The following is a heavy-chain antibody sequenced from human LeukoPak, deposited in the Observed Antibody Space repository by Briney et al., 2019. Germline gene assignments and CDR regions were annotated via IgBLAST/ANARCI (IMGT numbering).Heavy chain of an antibody. CDR1: HDSFTSDF. Sequence: PSETLSLTCTVSHDSFTSDFWSWIRQPPGRGLQWIGYISYSGNTKYNPSLKSRVTISGDRSKNHFSLRMTSVTAMDTAVYYCAKSHPAVTTTDWYFDLWGRGTLVTVSS. CDR3: AKSHPAVTTTDWYFDL. CDR2: ISYSGNT. D-gene: IGHD4-17*01. J-gene: IGHJ2*01. V-gene: IGHV4-59*01.